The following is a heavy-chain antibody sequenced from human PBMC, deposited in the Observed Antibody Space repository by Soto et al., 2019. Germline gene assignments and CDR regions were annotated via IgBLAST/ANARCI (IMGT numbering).Heavy chain of an antibody. J-gene: IGHJ4*02. CDR1: GFTFSNAW. Sequence: GGSLRLSCAASGFTFSNAWMSWVRQAPGKGLEWVGRIKSKTDVVTSDYAAPVKGRCIISRYDSKNTLYLQMNSLKTEDTSVDYWTTDQSEDFSGGSCYFDYWGQGTLVTVSS. CDR3: TTDQSEDFSGGSCYFDY. CDR2: IKSKTDVVTS. V-gene: IGHV3-15*01. D-gene: IGHD2-15*01.